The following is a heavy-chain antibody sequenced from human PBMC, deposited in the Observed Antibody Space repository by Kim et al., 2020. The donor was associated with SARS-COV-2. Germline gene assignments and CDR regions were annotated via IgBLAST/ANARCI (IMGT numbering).Heavy chain of an antibody. V-gene: IGHV4-4*07. Sequence: PPLKGRVTLSADTSKNHFSLELTSLTAADTAVYFCARGAYDPPRYFDYWGQGTLVTVSS. D-gene: IGHD5-12*01. CDR3: ARGAYDPPRYFDY. J-gene: IGHJ4*02.